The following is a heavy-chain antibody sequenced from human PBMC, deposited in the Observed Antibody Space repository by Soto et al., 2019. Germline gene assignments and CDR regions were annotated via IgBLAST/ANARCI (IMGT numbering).Heavy chain of an antibody. CDR1: GFTFSSYA. J-gene: IGHJ6*02. V-gene: IGHV3-30-3*01. CDR2: ISYDGSNK. Sequence: ESGGGVVQPGRSLRLSCAASGFTFSSYAMHWVRQAPGKGLEWVAVISYDGSNKYYADSVKGRFTISRDNSKNTLYLQMNSLRAEDTAVYYCARDLTALRYYYYGMDVWGQGTTVTVSS. D-gene: IGHD7-27*01. CDR3: ARDLTALRYYYYGMDV.